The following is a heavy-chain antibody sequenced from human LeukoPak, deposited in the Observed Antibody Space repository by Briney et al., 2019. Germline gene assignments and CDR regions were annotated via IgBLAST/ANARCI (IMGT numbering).Heavy chain of an antibody. V-gene: IGHV3-23*01. J-gene: IGHJ6*02. CDR3: AKDREEDYYDSSGSSYSVDV. CDR1: GFIFSSAA. CDR2: ISGSGGST. Sequence: QSGGSLRLSCEASGFIFSSAAMNWVRQAPGKGLEWVSGISGSGGSTYYAGAVKGRFTVSRDNSKNMFFLQMHSLRDEDTAVYYCAKDREEDYYDSSGSSYSVDVWGRGTMVIVSS. D-gene: IGHD3-22*01.